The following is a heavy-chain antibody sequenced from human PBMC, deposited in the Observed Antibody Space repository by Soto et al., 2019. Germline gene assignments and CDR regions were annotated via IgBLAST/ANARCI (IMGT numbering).Heavy chain of an antibody. V-gene: IGHV3-21*01. CDR3: ARVSGQYQLLSPLDY. CDR1: GFTFSSYS. CDR2: ISSSSSYI. Sequence: PGGSLRLSCAASGFTFSSYSMNWVRQAPGKGLEWVSSISSSSSYIYYADSVKGRFTISRDNAKNSLYLQMNSLRAVDTAVYYCARVSGQYQLLSPLDYWGQGTLVTVSS. D-gene: IGHD2-2*01. J-gene: IGHJ4*02.